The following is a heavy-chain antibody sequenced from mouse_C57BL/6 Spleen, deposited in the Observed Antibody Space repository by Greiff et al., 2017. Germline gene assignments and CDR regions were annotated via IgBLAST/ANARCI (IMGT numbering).Heavy chain of an antibody. CDR3: ASSYYYGSTLDY. CDR2: IWSGGST. D-gene: IGHD1-1*01. Sequence: VQGVESGPGLVQPSQSLSITCTVSGFSLTSYGVHWVRQSPGKGLEWLGVIWSGGSTDYNAALISRLSISKDNSKSQVFFKMNSLQADDTAIYYCASSYYYGSTLDYWGQGTTLTVSS. J-gene: IGHJ2*01. CDR1: GFSLTSYG. V-gene: IGHV2-2*01.